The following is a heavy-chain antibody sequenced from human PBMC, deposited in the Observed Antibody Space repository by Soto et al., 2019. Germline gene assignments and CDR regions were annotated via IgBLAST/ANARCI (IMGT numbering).Heavy chain of an antibody. CDR1: GYSFTKYW. V-gene: IGHV5-51*01. CDR3: ASPDYGSGSYYDITRYYYYGMDV. D-gene: IGHD3-10*01. Sequence: PGESLKISCKGSGYSFTKYWIGWVRQMPGKGLEWMAIIYPDESDTRYSPSFQGQVTISADKSISTAYLQWSSLKASDTAMYYCASPDYGSGSYYDITRYYYYGMDVWGQGTTVTVSS. J-gene: IGHJ6*02. CDR2: IYPDESDT.